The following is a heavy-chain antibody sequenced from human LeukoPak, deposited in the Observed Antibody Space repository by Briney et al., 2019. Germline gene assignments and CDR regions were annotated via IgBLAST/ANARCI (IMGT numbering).Heavy chain of an antibody. CDR2: IFVGSGNT. V-gene: IGHV1-58*02. CDR3: AADRSYYYDSSGFASSI. J-gene: IGHJ3*02. CDR1: GFTFTSSA. Sequence: SVKVSCKASGFTFTSSAMQWVRQARGQRLEWIGWIFVGSGNTNYAQKLQERVTITRDMSTSTAYMELSSLRSEDTAVYYCAADRSYYYDSSGFASSIWGQGTMVTVSS. D-gene: IGHD3-22*01.